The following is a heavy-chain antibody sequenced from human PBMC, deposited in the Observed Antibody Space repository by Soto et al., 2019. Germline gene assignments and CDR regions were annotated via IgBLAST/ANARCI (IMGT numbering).Heavy chain of an antibody. J-gene: IGHJ5*02. Sequence: QLTLKESGPSLVKPTQTLTLTGTFSGFSLSTTGVGVVWIRQPPGKALEWLALIYWDDDKHYSPSLRSRLTITKDTTQSQVVLTLTNVEPVDTATYYCAHVGGLEQWLYRLDLWGEGTLVTGSS. CDR1: GFSLSTTGVG. CDR3: AHVGGLEQWLYRLDL. D-gene: IGHD6-19*01. CDR2: IYWDDDK. V-gene: IGHV2-5*02.